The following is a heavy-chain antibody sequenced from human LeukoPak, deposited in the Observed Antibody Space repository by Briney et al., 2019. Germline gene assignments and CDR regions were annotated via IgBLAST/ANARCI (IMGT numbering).Heavy chain of an antibody. V-gene: IGHV3-48*01. CDR1: GFTFSSYS. Sequence: GGSLRLSCAASGFTFSSYSMSWVRQAPGKGLEWVSYISSSSTIYYADSVKGRFTISRDNAKNSLYLQMNSLRAEDTAVYFCARGGSYSLAIGQWGQGTLVTVSS. D-gene: IGHD1-26*01. CDR2: ISSSSTI. J-gene: IGHJ4*02. CDR3: ARGGSYSLAIGQ.